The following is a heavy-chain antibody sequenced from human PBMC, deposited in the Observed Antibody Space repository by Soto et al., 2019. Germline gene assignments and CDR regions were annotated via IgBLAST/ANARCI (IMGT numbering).Heavy chain of an antibody. CDR3: AKGGSGCSGGSCCSGVPLSGFDY. J-gene: IGHJ4*02. CDR1: GFTFDDYA. V-gene: IGHV3-9*01. D-gene: IGHD2-15*01. Sequence: EVQLVESGGGLVQPGRSLRLSCAASGFTFDDYAMHWVRQAPGKGLEWVSGISWNSGSIGYADSVKGRFTISRDNAKNSLYLQMNSLRAEDTALYYCAKGGSGCSGGSCCSGVPLSGFDYWGQGTLVTVSS. CDR2: ISWNSGSI.